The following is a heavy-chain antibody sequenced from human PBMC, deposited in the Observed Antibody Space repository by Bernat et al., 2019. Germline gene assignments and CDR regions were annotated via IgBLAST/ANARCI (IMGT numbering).Heavy chain of an antibody. D-gene: IGHD3-22*01. V-gene: IGHV3-23*01. J-gene: IGHJ4*02. CDR2: ISGTGGST. CDR1: GFTFNNYA. CDR3: AKPRTTTIVASFDY. Sequence: EVQLLESGGGLVQPGGSLRLSCAASGFTFNNYAMSWVRQAPGKGLEWVSTISGTGGSTYYADSVKGRFTISRDNSKNTLYLQMNSLRAEDTAVYYCAKPRTTTIVASFDYWGQGTLVTVSS.